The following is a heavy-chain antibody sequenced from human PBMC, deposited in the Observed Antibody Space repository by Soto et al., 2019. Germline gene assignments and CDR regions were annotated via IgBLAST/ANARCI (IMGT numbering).Heavy chain of an antibody. CDR1: VYNFTSYA. J-gene: IGHJ4*02. Sequence: VQLVQTGAEVKKPGASVKVSCKASVYNFTSYARHWVRQAPGQRLEWMGWINGGNGNTKYSQKFQGRVTITRHTSAITAYMELSRLRSEDTAVYYCAREGAVAGYYFDYWGQGTLVTVSS. V-gene: IGHV1-3*01. CDR2: INGGNGNT. CDR3: AREGAVAGYYFDY. D-gene: IGHD6-19*01.